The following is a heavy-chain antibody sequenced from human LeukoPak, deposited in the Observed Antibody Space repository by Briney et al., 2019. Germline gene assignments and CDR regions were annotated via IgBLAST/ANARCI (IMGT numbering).Heavy chain of an antibody. D-gene: IGHD4-17*01. CDR1: GFTFSSYG. J-gene: IGHJ4*02. Sequence: GGSLRLSCAASGFTFSSYGMHWVRQAPGKGLEWVALIWYDGSNKYYADSVKGRFTIPRDNSKNTLYLQMNSLRAEDTAVYYCARGNYGDYRGGDYWGQGSLVTVSS. CDR3: ARGNYGDYRGGDY. V-gene: IGHV3-33*01. CDR2: IWYDGSNK.